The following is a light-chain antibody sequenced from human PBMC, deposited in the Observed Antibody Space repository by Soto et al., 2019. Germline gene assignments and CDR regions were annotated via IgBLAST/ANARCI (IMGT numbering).Light chain of an antibody. J-gene: IGKJ1*01. V-gene: IGKV1-5*01. Sequence: DSQMSQSTSTRSASVGDRVTITCGASQSISSWLAWYQQKPGKAPKLLIYDASSLESGVPSRFSGSGSGTEFTLTISSLQPDDFATYYCQQYNSYSSWTFGQGSQVDI. CDR1: QSISSW. CDR2: DAS. CDR3: QQYNSYSSWT.